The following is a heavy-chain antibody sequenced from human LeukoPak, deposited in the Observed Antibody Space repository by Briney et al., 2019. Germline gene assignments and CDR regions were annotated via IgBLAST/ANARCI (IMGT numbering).Heavy chain of an antibody. D-gene: IGHD2-2*01. CDR1: GFTFSTYS. CDR2: IKRDGSDK. J-gene: IGHJ4*02. CDR3: ARDGGYCDTTTCYDRLDY. V-gene: IGHV3-7*04. Sequence: GGSLRLSCAASGFTFSTYSMTWVRQAPGNGLEWVANIKRDGSDKIRVDSVKGRFTISRDNSKNSLYLQMNSLRVEDSAVYFCARDGGYCDTTTCYDRLDYWGQGALVTVSS.